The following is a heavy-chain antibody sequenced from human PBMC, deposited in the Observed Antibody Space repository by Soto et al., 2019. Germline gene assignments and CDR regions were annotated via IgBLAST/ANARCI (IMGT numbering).Heavy chain of an antibody. J-gene: IGHJ5*02. Sequence: PGGSLRLSCAVSGISVSNEYMSWVRQAPGKGLEWVSVMYGSGTTYYADSVQGRSTISRDNSKNTLYLQMNGLTADDTAVYYCARQSGARPYDLWGQGTLVTVSS. CDR3: ARQSGARPYDL. CDR2: MYGSGTT. V-gene: IGHV3-53*01. CDR1: GISVSNEY.